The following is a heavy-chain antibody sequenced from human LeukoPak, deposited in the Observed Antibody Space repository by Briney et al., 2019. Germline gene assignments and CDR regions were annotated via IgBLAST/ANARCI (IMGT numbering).Heavy chain of an antibody. CDR3: AREYSSSSGSVSDY. CDR2: ITSSSSTI. J-gene: IGHJ4*02. Sequence: GGSLRLSCAASGFTFSSYNMNWVRQAPGKGLEWVSYITSSSSTIYYADSVKGRFTISRDNAKNSLYLQMSSLRDEDTAVYYCAREYSSSSGSVSDYWGQGTLVTVSS. D-gene: IGHD6-6*01. V-gene: IGHV3-48*02. CDR1: GFTFSSYN.